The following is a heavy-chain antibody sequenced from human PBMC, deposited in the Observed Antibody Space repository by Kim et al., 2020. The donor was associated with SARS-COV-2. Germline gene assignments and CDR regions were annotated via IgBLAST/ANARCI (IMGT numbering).Heavy chain of an antibody. Sequence: SETLYLTCTVSGDSLSSDYWSWNRQPAGKGLEWIGRIYTSGRTNYNPSLQSRVTMSVDMSKNQFSLKVSSVTAADTAVYDCASALGHWGQGTLVTVSS. CDR3: ASALGH. J-gene: IGHJ4*02. CDR2: IYTSGRT. CDR1: GDSLSSDY. D-gene: IGHD3-16*02. V-gene: IGHV4-4*07.